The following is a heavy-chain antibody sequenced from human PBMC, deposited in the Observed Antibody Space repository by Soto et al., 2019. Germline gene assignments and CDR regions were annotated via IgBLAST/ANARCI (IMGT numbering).Heavy chain of an antibody. J-gene: IGHJ4*02. CDR2: IYYSGNT. Sequence: SATLSLTGPLSGISIKDTGCYWGWIRQPPGKRLEWIGSIYYSGNTYYNPSLKSRLTISVDSSKNQFSLNMTSVTAADTAVYYGARHGSVWGQGSLVTVSS. CDR3: ARHGSV. V-gene: IGHV4-39*01. CDR1: GISIKDTGCY.